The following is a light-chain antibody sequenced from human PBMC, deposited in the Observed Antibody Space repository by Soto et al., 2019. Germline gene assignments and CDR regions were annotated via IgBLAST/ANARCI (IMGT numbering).Light chain of an antibody. CDR1: SGHSNYA. CDR2: VNSDGSH. J-gene: IGLJ1*01. V-gene: IGLV4-69*01. CDR3: QTWGTGIRV. Sequence: QSVLTQSPSASASLGASVKLTCTLSSGHSNYAIAWHQQQPEKGPRYLMKVNSDGSHTKGDGIPDRFSGSSSGAERYLTISSLQSEDEADYYCQTWGTGIRVFGTGTKVTVL.